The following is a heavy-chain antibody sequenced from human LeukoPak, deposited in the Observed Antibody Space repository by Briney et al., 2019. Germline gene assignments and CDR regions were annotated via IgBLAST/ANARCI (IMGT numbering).Heavy chain of an antibody. CDR1: GFTVSSHS. CDR2: IYSAGFT. CDR3: ARADSNGWSNY. D-gene: IGHD6-19*01. J-gene: IGHJ4*02. Sequence: GGSLRLSCAASGFTVSSHSMSWVRQAPGKGLEWVSVIYSAGFTYHADSVKGRFAISRDNSKNTLYLQMNSLRAEDTALYHCARADSNGWSNYWGQGTLVTVSS. V-gene: IGHV3-53*01.